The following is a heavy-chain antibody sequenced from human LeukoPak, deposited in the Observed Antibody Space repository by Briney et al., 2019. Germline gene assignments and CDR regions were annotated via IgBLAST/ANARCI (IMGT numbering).Heavy chain of an antibody. D-gene: IGHD3-16*01. Sequence: GGSLRLSCAVSGFTFDDYAMHWVREVPGNGLGWGSGMSGNSDTIGLADSVKGRCTTSRDNAKNSLYLQMNSLRAEDPALYYCATNGGGDSGSGNFDYWGQGTLVTVSS. CDR3: ATNGGGDSGSGNFDY. CDR1: GFTFDDYA. CDR2: MSGNSDTI. V-gene: IGHV3-9*01. J-gene: IGHJ4*02.